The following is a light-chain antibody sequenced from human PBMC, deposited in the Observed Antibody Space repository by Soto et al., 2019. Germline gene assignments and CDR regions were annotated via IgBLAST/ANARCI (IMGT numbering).Light chain of an antibody. CDR3: SSYTSSSTVV. J-gene: IGLJ2*01. Sequence: QSVLTQPPSVSAAPSQRVTISCSGSSSNIGNNAVNWYQQVPGKAPKLLIHYDDRVASGVSDRFSGSKSGTSASLAISGLQAEDEADYYCSSYTSSSTVVFGGGTKLTVL. V-gene: IGLV1-36*01. CDR2: YDD. CDR1: SSNIGNNA.